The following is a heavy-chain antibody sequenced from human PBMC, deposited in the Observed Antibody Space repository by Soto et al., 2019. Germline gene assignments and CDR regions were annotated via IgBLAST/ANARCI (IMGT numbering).Heavy chain of an antibody. V-gene: IGHV1-69*02. J-gene: IGHJ4*02. CDR3: ARVHMVRGVIVDY. CDR1: GGTFSSYT. D-gene: IGHD3-10*01. Sequence: QVQLVQSGAEVKKPGSSVKVSCKASGGTFSSYTISWVRQAPGQGLEWMGRIIPILGIANYAQKFQGRVTITADKSTSTAYMELSSLRSEDTAVYYCARVHMVRGVIVDYWGQGTLVTVSS. CDR2: IIPILGIA.